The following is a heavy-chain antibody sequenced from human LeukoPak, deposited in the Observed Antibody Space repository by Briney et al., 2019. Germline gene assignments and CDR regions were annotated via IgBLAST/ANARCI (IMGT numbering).Heavy chain of an antibody. CDR1: GFIFSNYW. J-gene: IGHJ4*02. CDR2: ITSDGSST. D-gene: IGHD5-24*01. V-gene: IGHV3-74*01. CDR3: ARDRWDPTMYYFDY. Sequence: PGGSLRLSCAASGFIFSNYWMHWVRQAPGKGLVWVSRITSDGSSTNYADSVKGRFTISRDNAKNTLYLQMNSLRAEDTAVYYCARDRWDPTMYYFDYWGQGILVTVSS.